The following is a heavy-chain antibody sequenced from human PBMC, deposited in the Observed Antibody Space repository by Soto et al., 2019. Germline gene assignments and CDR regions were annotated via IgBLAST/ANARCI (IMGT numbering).Heavy chain of an antibody. D-gene: IGHD1-26*01. CDR2: IKKDGSEK. CDR3: ARLPYSGRYSDWYFDL. Sequence: EVQLVESGGGLVQPGGSLRLSCAASAFTFTSYWMAWVRQAPGKGLEWVANIKKDGSEKYYVDFVEGRFIISRDNAKTSLYLQMNSLRVEDTAVYYCARLPYSGRYSDWYFDLWGRGTLVSVSS. CDR1: AFTFTSYW. J-gene: IGHJ2*01. V-gene: IGHV3-7*03.